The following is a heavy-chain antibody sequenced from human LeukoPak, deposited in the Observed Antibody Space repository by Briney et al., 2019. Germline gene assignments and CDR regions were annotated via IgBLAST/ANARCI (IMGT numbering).Heavy chain of an antibody. V-gene: IGHV1-46*01. Sequence: ASVKVSCKASGYTFTSNYIHWVRQAPGQGLEWMGMIYPRDGSTSYAQKFQGRVTMTEDTSTDTAYMELSSLRSEDTAVYYCATNYDFWSGYPYYFDYWGQGTLVTVSS. CDR1: GYTFTSNY. J-gene: IGHJ4*02. CDR2: IYPRDGST. CDR3: ATNYDFWSGYPYYFDY. D-gene: IGHD3-3*01.